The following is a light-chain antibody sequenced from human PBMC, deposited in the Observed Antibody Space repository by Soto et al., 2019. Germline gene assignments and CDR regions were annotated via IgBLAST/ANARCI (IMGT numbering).Light chain of an antibody. CDR1: SGSVSTSYY. Sequence: QTVVTQEPSFSVSPGRTVTLTCGLSSGSVSTSYYPSWYQLTPGQAPRTLIYSTNTRSSGVPNRFSGSILENKAALTITEAQADDESDYYCVLYMGTGISVFGGGTKLTVL. CDR2: STN. J-gene: IGLJ3*02. CDR3: VLYMGTGISV. V-gene: IGLV8-61*01.